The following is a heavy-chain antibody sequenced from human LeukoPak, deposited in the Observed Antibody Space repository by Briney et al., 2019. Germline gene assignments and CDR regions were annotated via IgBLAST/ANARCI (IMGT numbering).Heavy chain of an antibody. D-gene: IGHD5-24*01. V-gene: IGHV4-59*08. CDR1: GGSISRYY. CDR3: ARHPRDGYNSPYFYYGVAV. CDR2: IYYNAST. Sequence: PSETLSLTCSVSGGSISRYYWSWIRQPPGKGMEWIDDIYYNASTNYNPSLKSRVTISVDTSKNQFSLKLSSVTAADTAVYYCARHPRDGYNSPYFYYGVAVWGHGTTVTVSS. J-gene: IGHJ6*02.